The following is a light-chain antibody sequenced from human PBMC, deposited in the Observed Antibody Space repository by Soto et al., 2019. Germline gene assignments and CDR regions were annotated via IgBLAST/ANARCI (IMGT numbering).Light chain of an antibody. J-gene: IGLJ1*01. CDR2: EVT. V-gene: IGLV2-8*01. Sequence: QSALTQPPSASGSPGQSVTISCTGTSSDVGGYNYVSWYQQHPGKAPKLMIYEVTKRPSGVPDRFSGSKSGNTASLTVSGLQAEDEADYFCCSHAGDNTYVFGTRTKLTVL. CDR1: SSDVGGYNY. CDR3: CSHAGDNTYV.